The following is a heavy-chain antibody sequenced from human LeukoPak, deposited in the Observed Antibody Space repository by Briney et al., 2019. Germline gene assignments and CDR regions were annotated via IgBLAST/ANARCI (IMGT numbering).Heavy chain of an antibody. J-gene: IGHJ5*02. CDR2: IQPSGNT. CDR3: ARDTGYSSSWYGGWWFDP. CDR1: GGSVRSGSYY. V-gene: IGHV4-61*02. Sequence: SQTLSLTCTVSGGSVRSGSYYWNWIRQPAGEGLEWLGRIQPSGNTNYSPSLKSRVTISVDTSKNQFSLKLTSVTAADTAVYYCARDTGYSSSWYGGWWFDPWGQGTLVTVSS. D-gene: IGHD6-13*01.